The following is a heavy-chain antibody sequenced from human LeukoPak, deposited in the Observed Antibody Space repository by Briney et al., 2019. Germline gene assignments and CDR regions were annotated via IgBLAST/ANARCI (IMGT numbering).Heavy chain of an antibody. CDR3: ARRMGRAYCGGDCYSGLGFDY. D-gene: IGHD2-21*02. CDR2: IIPIFGTA. J-gene: IGHJ4*02. CDR1: GGTFSSYA. V-gene: IGHV1-69*13. Sequence: GASVKVSCKASGGTFSSYAISWVRQAPGQGLEWMGGIIPIFGTANYAQKFQGRVTITAGESTSTAYMELSSLRSEDTAVYYCARRMGRAYCGGDCYSGLGFDYWGQGTLVTVSS.